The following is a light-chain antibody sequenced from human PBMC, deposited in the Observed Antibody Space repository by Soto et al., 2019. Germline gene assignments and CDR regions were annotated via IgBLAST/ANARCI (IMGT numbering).Light chain of an antibody. V-gene: IGKV3-15*01. Sequence: EIVMTQSPATLSVSPGERATLSCRASQSVSSNLAWYQQKPGQAPRLLIYGASTRATGIPARFSGSGSGTEFILTISSLQSEDFAVYHCQQYNNWPRTFGQGTKVEIK. CDR1: QSVSSN. CDR3: QQYNNWPRT. J-gene: IGKJ1*01. CDR2: GAS.